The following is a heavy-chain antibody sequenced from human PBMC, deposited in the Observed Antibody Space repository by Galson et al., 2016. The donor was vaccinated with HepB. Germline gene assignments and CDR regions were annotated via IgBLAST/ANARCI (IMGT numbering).Heavy chain of an antibody. CDR3: AHKYYFCSGHQSQNYFYYGMDV. Sequence: PALVKPTQTLTLTCTLSGVSLRVSGAGVGWIRQPPGKALEWLALIYWDDDKRYSPSLKSRLTITKDSSKTQVVLRMTNMDPEDTATYYCAHKYYFCSGHQSQNYFYYGMDVWGQGTTVTGSS. CDR2: IYWDDDK. V-gene: IGHV2-5*02. CDR1: GVSLRVSGAG. D-gene: IGHD3-3*01. J-gene: IGHJ6*02.